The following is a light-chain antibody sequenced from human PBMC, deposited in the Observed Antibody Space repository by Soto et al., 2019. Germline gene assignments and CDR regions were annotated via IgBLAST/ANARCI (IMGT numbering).Light chain of an antibody. CDR1: QSVGSR. J-gene: IGKJ1*01. Sequence: EIVLTQSPGTLSLSPGERATLSSRASQSVGSRLAWYQQKPVQAPRLLIYGASNRATGIPARFTGSVSGTEFTLTISSLQSEDFAYYYCQQYNDWPRTFGQVTKVDIK. CDR2: GAS. V-gene: IGKV3-15*01. CDR3: QQYNDWPRT.